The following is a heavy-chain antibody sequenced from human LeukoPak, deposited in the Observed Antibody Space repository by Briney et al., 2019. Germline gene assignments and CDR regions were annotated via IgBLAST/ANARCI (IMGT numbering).Heavy chain of an antibody. Sequence: PSETLSLTCTVSGGSISSYYWSWIRQPPGKGLEWIGYIYYSGSTNYNPSLKSRVTMSVGTSKNQFSLKLSSVTAADTAVYYCARVGTGGNYVSGSVDYWGQGTLVTVSS. V-gene: IGHV4-59*01. CDR2: IYYSGST. J-gene: IGHJ4*02. D-gene: IGHD3-10*01. CDR1: GGSISSYY. CDR3: ARVGTGGNYVSGSVDY.